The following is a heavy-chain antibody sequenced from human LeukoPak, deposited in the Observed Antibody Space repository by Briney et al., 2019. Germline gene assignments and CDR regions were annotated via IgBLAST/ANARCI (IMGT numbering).Heavy chain of an antibody. D-gene: IGHD6-13*01. CDR1: GFTFDDYA. J-gene: IGHJ3*02. Sequence: GGSLRLSCAASGFTFDDYAMHWVRHAPRKGLEWVSGISWNSGSIGYADSVKGRFTISRDNAKNSLYLQMNSLRAEDTALYYCAKDLAAAGHDAFDIWGQGTMVTVSS. V-gene: IGHV3-9*01. CDR2: ISWNSGSI. CDR3: AKDLAAAGHDAFDI.